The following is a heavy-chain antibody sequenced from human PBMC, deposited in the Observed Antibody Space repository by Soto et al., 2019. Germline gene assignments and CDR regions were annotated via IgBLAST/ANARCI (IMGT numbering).Heavy chain of an antibody. CDR3: ARARHARGTKDD. CDR1: GGSISSYY. Sequence: SETLSLTCTVSGGSISSYYWSWIRQPPGKGLEWIGYIYYSGSTNYNPSLKSRVTISVDTSKNQFSLKLSSVTAADTAVYYCARARHARGTKDDWGQGTRVT. V-gene: IGHV4-59*01. J-gene: IGHJ4*02. D-gene: IGHD4-17*01. CDR2: IYYSGST.